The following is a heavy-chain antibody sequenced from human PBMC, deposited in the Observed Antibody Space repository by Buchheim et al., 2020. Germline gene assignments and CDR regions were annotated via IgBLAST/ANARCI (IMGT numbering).Heavy chain of an antibody. J-gene: IGHJ6*03. CDR3: ARDMTTVMSGGFWDYMDV. D-gene: IGHD4-17*01. CDR2: IYYSGTT. CDR1: AGSISSDDYY. V-gene: IGHV4-31*03. Sequence: QVQLQESGPGLVKPSQPLSLTCTVSAGSISSDDYYWSWISLHPGKGLEWVGYIYYSGTTYYNPSLKSRINISVDKSKNQFSLRLSSVTAADTAVYYCARDMTTVMSGGFWDYMDVWGKGTT.